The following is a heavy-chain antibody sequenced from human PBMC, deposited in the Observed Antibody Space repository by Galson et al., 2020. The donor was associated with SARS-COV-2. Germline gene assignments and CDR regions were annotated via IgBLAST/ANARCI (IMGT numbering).Heavy chain of an antibody. CDR2: IYSGGNT. CDR3: AGEYGIKFGGVFVIGY. J-gene: IGHJ4*02. V-gene: IGHV3-66*01. Sequence: GGSLRLSCAASGFIVSSNYMSWVRQAPGKGLEWVSGIYSGGNTNYADAVKGRFTISRDNSKNTLYLQMNSLRAEDTAVYHCAGEYGIKFGGVFVIGYWGQGTQVTVSS. CDR1: GFIVSSNY. D-gene: IGHD3-16*02.